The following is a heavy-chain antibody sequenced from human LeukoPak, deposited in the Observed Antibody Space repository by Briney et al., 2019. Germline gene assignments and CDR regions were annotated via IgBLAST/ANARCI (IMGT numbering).Heavy chain of an antibody. D-gene: IGHD3-9*01. CDR3: AKGLGERYFDWLLDPLFDY. CDR2: ISYDGSNK. Sequence: GGSLRLSCAASGFTFSSYGMHWVRQAPGKGLEWVAVISYDGSNKYYADSVKGRFTISRDNSKNTLYLQMNSLRAEDTAVYYCAKGLGERYFDWLLDPLFDYWGQGTLVTVSS. J-gene: IGHJ4*02. V-gene: IGHV3-30*18. CDR1: GFTFSSYG.